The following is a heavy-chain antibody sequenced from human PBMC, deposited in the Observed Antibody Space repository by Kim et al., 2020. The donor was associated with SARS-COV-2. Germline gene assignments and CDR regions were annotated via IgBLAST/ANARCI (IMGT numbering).Heavy chain of an antibody. D-gene: IGHD2-15*01. Sequence: SVKVSCKASGGTFSSYAISWVPQAPGQGLEWMGGIIPIFGTANYAQKFQGRVTITADESTSTAYMELSSLRSEDTAVYYCARVPDCSGGSCYMSQYYYGMDVWGQGTTVTVS. J-gene: IGHJ6*02. CDR1: GGTFSSYA. V-gene: IGHV1-69*13. CDR2: IIPIFGTA. CDR3: ARVPDCSGGSCYMSQYYYGMDV.